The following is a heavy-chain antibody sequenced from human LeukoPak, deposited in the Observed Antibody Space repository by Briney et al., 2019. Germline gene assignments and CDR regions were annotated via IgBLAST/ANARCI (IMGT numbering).Heavy chain of an antibody. V-gene: IGHV5-51*01. CDR3: ARRRMITFGGVIVTWFDP. D-gene: IGHD3-16*02. CDR2: IYPGDSDT. Sequence: GESLKISCKGPGYSFTSYWIGWVRQMPGKGLEWMGIIYPGDSDTRYSPSFQGQVTISADKSISTAYLRWSSLKASDTAMYYCARRRMITFGGVIVTWFDPWGQGPLVTVSS. CDR1: GYSFTSYW. J-gene: IGHJ5*02.